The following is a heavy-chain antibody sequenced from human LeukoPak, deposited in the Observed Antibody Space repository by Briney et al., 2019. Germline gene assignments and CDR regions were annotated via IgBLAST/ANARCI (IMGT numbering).Heavy chain of an antibody. D-gene: IGHD6-13*01. Sequence: GRSLRLSCAASGFISSDYSLHWVRQAPGKGLEWVAVTLYDGTMAYYADSVKGRFTISRDNAENSVYLQMSSLTAEDTGLYYCARDATTAVGWVYMDVWGKGTTVTISS. V-gene: IGHV3-30*04. CDR3: ARDATTAVGWVYMDV. J-gene: IGHJ6*03. CDR2: TLYDGTMA. CDR1: GFISSDYS.